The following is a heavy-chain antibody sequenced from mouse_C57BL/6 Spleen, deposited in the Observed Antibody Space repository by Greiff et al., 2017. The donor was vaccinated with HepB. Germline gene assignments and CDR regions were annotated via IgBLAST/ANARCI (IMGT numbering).Heavy chain of an antibody. CDR3: TRSLIYYGTNY. Sequence: EVKLVESGAELVKPGASVKLSCTASGFNIKDYYIHWVKQRTEQGLEWIGRIDPEDGETTYAPNFQDKATITADTSSNTAYLQLSSLTSEDTAVYYCTRSLIYYGTNYWGQGTTLTVSS. V-gene: IGHV14-2*01. CDR2: IDPEDGET. CDR1: GFNIKDYY. J-gene: IGHJ2*01. D-gene: IGHD1-1*01.